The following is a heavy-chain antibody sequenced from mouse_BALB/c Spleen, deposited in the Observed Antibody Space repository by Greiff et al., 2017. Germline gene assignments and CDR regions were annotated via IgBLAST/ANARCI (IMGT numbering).Heavy chain of an antibody. CDR3: ARRLDWYFDV. CDR2: INPSTGYT. Sequence: QVQLQQPGAELVKPGASVKLSCKASGYTFTSYWMHWVKQRPGQGLEWIGYINPSTGYTEYNQKFKDKATLTADKSSSTAYMQLSSLTSEDSAVYYCARRLDWYFDVWGAGTTVTVSS. V-gene: IGHV1-7*01. CDR1: GYTFTSYW. D-gene: IGHD2-2*01. J-gene: IGHJ1*01.